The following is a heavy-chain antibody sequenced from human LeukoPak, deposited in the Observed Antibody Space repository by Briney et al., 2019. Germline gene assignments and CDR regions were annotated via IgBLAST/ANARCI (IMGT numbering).Heavy chain of an antibody. J-gene: IGHJ4*02. CDR2: TSDSGGHT. V-gene: IGHV4-59*01. D-gene: IGHD2-21*01. Sequence: SETLSLTCTVSGGSIRNFYCNWIRQAPGKGLEWIGYTSDSGGHTDYKPSLKSRVTISADTSKNQFSLKLTSATAADTAVYYCARWHSHGRYFDYWGQGALVTVSS. CDR3: ARWHSHGRYFDY. CDR1: GGSIRNFY.